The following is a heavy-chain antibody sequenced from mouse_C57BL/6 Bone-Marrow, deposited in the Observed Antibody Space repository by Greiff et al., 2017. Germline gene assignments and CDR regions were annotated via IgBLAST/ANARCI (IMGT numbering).Heavy chain of an antibody. V-gene: IGHV2-9-1*01. CDR1: GFSLPSYA. J-gene: IGHJ2*01. Sequence: QVQLQQSGPGLVAPSQSLSITCTVSGFSLPSYAISWVRQPPGKGLEWLGVIWTGGGTNYNSALKSRLSISKDNSKSQVFLKMNSLQTDDTAKYYCSHLPFYYGSSYFDYWGQGTTLTVSS. D-gene: IGHD1-1*01. CDR2: IWTGGGT. CDR3: SHLPFYYGSSYFDY.